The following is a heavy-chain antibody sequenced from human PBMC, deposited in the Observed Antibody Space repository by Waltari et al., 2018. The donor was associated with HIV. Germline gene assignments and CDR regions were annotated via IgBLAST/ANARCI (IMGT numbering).Heavy chain of an antibody. CDR3: ARSYQRDSGHASAFDI. CDR2: INSNSGGK. J-gene: IGHJ3*02. V-gene: IGHV1-2*02. Sequence: QEQLVQSGTEVKKPGASVRVSCEASGNIFRDYYIPWVRQAPGQGLEWMGWINSNSGGKNYAEKFQGRVTMTNDRSISTAYMELHRLRSDDTAVYYCARSYQRDSGHASAFDIWGQGTIVTVSS. CDR1: GNIFRDYY. D-gene: IGHD1-26*01.